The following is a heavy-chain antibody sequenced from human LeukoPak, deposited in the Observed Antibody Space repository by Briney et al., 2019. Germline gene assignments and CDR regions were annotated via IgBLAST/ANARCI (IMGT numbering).Heavy chain of an antibody. CDR1: GYTFTSYY. CDR2: INPSGGST. D-gene: IGHD3-3*01. Sequence: ASVKVSCKASGYTFTSYYMHWVRQAPGQGLEWMGMINPSGGSTSYAQKFQGRVTMTRDTSTSTVYMELSSLRSEDTAVYYCARDSQGSVWSGYYNYYYGMDVWGQGTTVTVSS. CDR3: ARDSQGSVWSGYYNYYYGMDV. V-gene: IGHV1-46*01. J-gene: IGHJ6*02.